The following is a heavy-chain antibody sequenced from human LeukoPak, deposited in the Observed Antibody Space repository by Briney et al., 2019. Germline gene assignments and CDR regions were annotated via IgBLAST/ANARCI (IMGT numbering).Heavy chain of an antibody. J-gene: IGHJ4*02. CDR2: ISYDGYDK. CDR3: ARDFFPIVDSTWYEIGY. CDR1: GFTFNDYA. Sequence: GGSLRLSCAASGFTFNDYAMYWVRQAPGKGLEWVTLISYDGYDKSYADSVRGRFTISGDNSRNTLYLQMDSLRSEDTAVYYCARDFFPIVDSTWYEIGYWGQGTLVTVSS. V-gene: IGHV3-30-3*01. D-gene: IGHD2-21*01.